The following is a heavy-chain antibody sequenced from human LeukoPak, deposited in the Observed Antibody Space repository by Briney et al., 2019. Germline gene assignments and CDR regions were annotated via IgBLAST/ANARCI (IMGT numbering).Heavy chain of an antibody. CDR2: IYYSGSA. Sequence: SETLSLTCTVSGGSISSYYWSWIRQPPGKGLGWIGYIYYSGSANYNPSLKSRVTISVDTSKNQFSLKLSSVTAADTAVYYCARTYGDYVLDDAFDIWGQGTMVTVSS. CDR1: GGSISSYY. D-gene: IGHD4-17*01. J-gene: IGHJ3*02. CDR3: ARTYGDYVLDDAFDI. V-gene: IGHV4-59*01.